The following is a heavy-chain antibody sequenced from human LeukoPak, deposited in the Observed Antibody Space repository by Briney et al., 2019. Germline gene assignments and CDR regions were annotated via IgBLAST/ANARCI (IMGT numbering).Heavy chain of an antibody. CDR2: IFYSGST. CDR1: GGSVSSGSYY. CDR3: ARGTPHYYGSGSYYIRRFDP. V-gene: IGHV4-61*01. Sequence: SETLSLTCTVSGGSVSSGSYYWSCIRQPPGKGLEWSGYIFYSGSTNYNPSLKSRITISVDTSKNQFSLQLSSVTAADTAVYYCARGTPHYYGSGSYYIRRFDPWGQGTLVTVSS. J-gene: IGHJ5*02. D-gene: IGHD3-10*01.